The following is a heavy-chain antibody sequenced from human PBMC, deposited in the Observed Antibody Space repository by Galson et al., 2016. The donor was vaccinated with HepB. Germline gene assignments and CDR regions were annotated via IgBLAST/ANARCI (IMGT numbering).Heavy chain of an antibody. CDR3: AKRKKPQQQLAPDAFDD. CDR1: GFTFSNFA. V-gene: IGHV3-23*01. Sequence: SLRLSCAASGFTFSNFAMSWVRQAPGMGLEWVSAISGSSDRTYSADSVQGRFTISRDNSKNTLHLQMNSLRAEDTAVYYCAKRKKPQQQLAPDAFDDWGQGTLVTVSS. D-gene: IGHD6-13*01. CDR2: ISGSSDRT. J-gene: IGHJ3*01.